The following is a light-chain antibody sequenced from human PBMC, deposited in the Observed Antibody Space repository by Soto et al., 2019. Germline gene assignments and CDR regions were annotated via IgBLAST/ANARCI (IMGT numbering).Light chain of an antibody. CDR2: GAS. V-gene: IGKV3-15*01. CDR1: QSVSSN. CDR3: QQYNNWPG. J-gene: IGKJ4*02. Sequence: EIVMTQSPATLSVSPGERATLSCRASQSVSSNLAWYQQKPGQAPRLLIYGASTRATGIPARFSGGGSGTEFTLTISSLQSEDFAVYYCQQYNNWPGFGGGTKVVIK.